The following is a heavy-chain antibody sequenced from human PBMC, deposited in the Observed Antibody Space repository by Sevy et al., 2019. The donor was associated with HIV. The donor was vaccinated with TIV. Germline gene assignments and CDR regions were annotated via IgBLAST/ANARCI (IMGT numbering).Heavy chain of an antibody. CDR2: VSYTGNS. CDR1: GASISTSY. V-gene: IGHV4-59*01. CDR3: AGDVTGTTFNF. Sequence: SETLFLTCTVSGASISTSYWSWVRQPPGKGLDWIGCVSYTGNSKYNPSLKSRVTISLDTSKNRFSLRLKSVTAADTAVYYCAGDVTGTTFNFWGRGTLVTVSS. D-gene: IGHD1-7*01. J-gene: IGHJ4*02.